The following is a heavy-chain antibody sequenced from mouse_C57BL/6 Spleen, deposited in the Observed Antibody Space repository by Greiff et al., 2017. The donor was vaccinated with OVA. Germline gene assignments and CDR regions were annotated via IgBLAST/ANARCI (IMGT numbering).Heavy chain of an antibody. D-gene: IGHD2-10*01. V-gene: IGHV1-50*01. CDR2: IDPSDSYT. J-gene: IGHJ4*01. CDR3: ARSSYGNYVMDY. CDR1: GYTFTSYW. Sequence: VQLQQPGAELVKPGASVKLSCKASGYTFTSYWMQWVKQRPGQGLEWIGEIDPSDSYTNYNQKFKGKATLTVDTSSSTAYMQLSSLTSEDSAVYYCARSSYGNYVMDYWGQGTSVTVSS.